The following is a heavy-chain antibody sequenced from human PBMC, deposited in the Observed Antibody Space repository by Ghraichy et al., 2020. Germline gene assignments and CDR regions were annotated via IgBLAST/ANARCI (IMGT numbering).Heavy chain of an antibody. CDR3: ARQTGDFWSGYYGY. D-gene: IGHD3-3*01. CDR1: GGSISSGSYY. V-gene: IGHV4-61*02. Sequence: SETLSLTCTVSGGSISSGSYYWSWIRQPAGKGLEWIGRIYTSGSTNYNPSLKSRVTMSVDTSKNQFSLKLSSVTAADTAVYYCARQTGDFWSGYYGYWGQGTLVTVSS. J-gene: IGHJ4*02. CDR2: IYTSGST.